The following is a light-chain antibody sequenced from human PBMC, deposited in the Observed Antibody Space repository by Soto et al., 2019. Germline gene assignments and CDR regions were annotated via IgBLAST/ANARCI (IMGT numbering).Light chain of an antibody. V-gene: IGLV3-9*01. Sequence: SYELTQPLSVSVAPRQTARITCGGNNIGSKNVHWYQQKPGQAPVLVIYRDRNRPSGIPERFSGSNSGNTATLTISRAQAGDGADYYCQVWDSSTAWVFGGGTKVTVL. CDR2: RDR. CDR3: QVWDSSTAWV. CDR1: NIGSKN. J-gene: IGLJ3*02.